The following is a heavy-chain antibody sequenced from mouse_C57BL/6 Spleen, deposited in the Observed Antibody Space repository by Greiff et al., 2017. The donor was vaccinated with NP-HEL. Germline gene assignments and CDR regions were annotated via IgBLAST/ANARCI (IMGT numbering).Heavy chain of an antibody. J-gene: IGHJ2*01. V-gene: IGHV1-69*01. CDR2: IDPSDSYT. CDR1: GYTFTSYW. CDR3: ARKTTTVVGYFDY. D-gene: IGHD1-1*01. Sequence: QVQLKQPGAELVMPGASVKLSCKASGYTFTSYWMHWVKQRPGQGLEWIGEIDPSDSYTNYNQKFKGKSTLTVDKSSSTAYMQLSSLTSEDSAVYYCARKTTTVVGYFDYWGQGTTLTVSS.